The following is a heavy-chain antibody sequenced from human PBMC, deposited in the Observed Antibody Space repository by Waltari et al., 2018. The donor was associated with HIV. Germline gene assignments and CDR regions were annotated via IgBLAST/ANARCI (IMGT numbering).Heavy chain of an antibody. J-gene: IGHJ4*02. D-gene: IGHD2-8*01. CDR3: AVQYCTNGVCYRNFDY. V-gene: IGHV4-34*01. CDR1: GGSFSGYY. CDR2: INHSGST. Sequence: QVQLQQWGAGLLKPSETLSLTCAVYGGSFSGYYWSWIRQPPGKGLEWIGEINHSGSTNYNPSLKSRITISVDTSKNQFSLKLSSVTAADTAVYYCAVQYCTNGVCYRNFDYWGQGTLVTVSS.